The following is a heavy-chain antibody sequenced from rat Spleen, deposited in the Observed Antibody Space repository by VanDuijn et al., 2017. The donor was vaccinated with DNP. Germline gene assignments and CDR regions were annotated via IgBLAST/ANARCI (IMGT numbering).Heavy chain of an antibody. CDR2: INYSGST. CDR1: GYSISSNY. CDR3: ARGNDAYYPYWYFDF. D-gene: IGHD1-12*03. V-gene: IGHV3-1*01. J-gene: IGHJ1*01. Sequence: EVQLQESGPGLVKSSQSLSLTCSVTGYSISSNYWGWIRKFPGNKMEWIGRINYSGSTGYNPSLKSRISITRDTSKNQFFLRLNSVTSEDTATYYCARGNDAYYPYWYFDFWGPGTMVTVSS.